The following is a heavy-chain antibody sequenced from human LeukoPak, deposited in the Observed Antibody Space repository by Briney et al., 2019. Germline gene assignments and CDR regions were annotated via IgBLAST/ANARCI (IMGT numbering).Heavy chain of an antibody. Sequence: GRSLRLSCAASGFTFSTYSMSWVRQPPGKGLEWVSYISGSSDAIYYADSVKGRFTISRDNAKNSLYLQMNSLRDEDTAVYYCARYFGDPQGMDVWGQGTTVTVSS. V-gene: IGHV3-48*02. CDR1: GFTFSTYS. CDR3: ARYFGDPQGMDV. J-gene: IGHJ6*02. CDR2: ISGSSDAI. D-gene: IGHD3-10*01.